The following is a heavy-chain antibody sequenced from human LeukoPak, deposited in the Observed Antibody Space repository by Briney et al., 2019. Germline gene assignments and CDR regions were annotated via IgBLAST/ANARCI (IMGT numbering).Heavy chain of an antibody. V-gene: IGHV3-7*01. CDR1: GFTFSNYG. CDR3: ARDTLGEGEDANYAVYYFDY. CDR2: IKQDGNEK. J-gene: IGHJ4*02. Sequence: PGGTLRLSCAASGFTFSNYGMSWVRQAPGKGLEWVANIKQDGNEKYYADSVKGRFTISRDNGKNSLDLQMNSLRADDTAFYYCARDTLGEGEDANYAVYYFDYWGQGTVVTVSS. D-gene: IGHD4/OR15-4a*01.